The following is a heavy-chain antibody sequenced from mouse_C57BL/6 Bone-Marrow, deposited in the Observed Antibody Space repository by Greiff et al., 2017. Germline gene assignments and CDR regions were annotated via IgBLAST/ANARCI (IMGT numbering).Heavy chain of an antibody. D-gene: IGHD2-4*01. Sequence: QVQLQQSGAELVRPGTSVKMSCKASGYTFTNYWIAWAKQSPGHGLEWIGDIYPGGGYTNYTEKFKGKATLTADKSSSTAYMQFSSLTSEDSAIYDCARGDYDYDYYAMDYWGQGTSVTVSS. V-gene: IGHV1-63*01. CDR3: ARGDYDYDYYAMDY. CDR2: IYPGGGYT. CDR1: GYTFTNYW. J-gene: IGHJ4*01.